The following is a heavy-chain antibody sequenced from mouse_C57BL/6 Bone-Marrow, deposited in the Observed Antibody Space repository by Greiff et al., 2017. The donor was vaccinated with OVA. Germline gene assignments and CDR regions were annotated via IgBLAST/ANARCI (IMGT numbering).Heavy chain of an antibody. CDR2: IYPRSGNT. CDR1: GYTFTSYG. J-gene: IGHJ1*03. CDR3: ARPGDGYYGYFDV. D-gene: IGHD2-3*01. Sequence: VMLVESGAELARPGASVKLSCKASGYTFTSYGISWVKQRTGQGLEWIGEIYPRSGNTYYNEKFKGKATLTADKSSSTAYMELRSLTSEDSAVYFCARPGDGYYGYFDVWGTGTTVTVSS. V-gene: IGHV1-81*01.